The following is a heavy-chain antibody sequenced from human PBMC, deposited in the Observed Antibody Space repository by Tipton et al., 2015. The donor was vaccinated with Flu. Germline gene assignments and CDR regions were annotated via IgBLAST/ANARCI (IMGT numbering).Heavy chain of an antibody. D-gene: IGHD6-19*01. Sequence: TLSLTCTASGGSISSSSYYWGWIRQPPGKGLEWIGSIYYSGSTYYNPSLKSRVTISVDTSKNQFSLKLSSVTAADTAVYYCARRGGMYSSGVGFDYWGQGTLVTVSS. CDR3: ARRGGMYSSGVGFDY. J-gene: IGHJ4*02. V-gene: IGHV4-39*07. CDR2: IYYSGST. CDR1: GGSISSSSYY.